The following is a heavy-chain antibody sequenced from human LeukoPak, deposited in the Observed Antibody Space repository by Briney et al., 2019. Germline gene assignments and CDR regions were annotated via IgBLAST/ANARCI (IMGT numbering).Heavy chain of an antibody. D-gene: IGHD1-26*01. CDR3: AREGRVGATFEDAFDI. V-gene: IGHV1-18*01. CDR2: ISAYNGNT. Sequence: ASVKVSCKASGYTFTSYGISWVRQAPGQGLEWMGWISAYNGNTNYAQKLQGRVTMTTDTSTSTAYMELRSLRSDDTAVYYCAREGRVGATFEDAFDIWGQGTMVTVSS. J-gene: IGHJ3*02. CDR1: GYTFTSYG.